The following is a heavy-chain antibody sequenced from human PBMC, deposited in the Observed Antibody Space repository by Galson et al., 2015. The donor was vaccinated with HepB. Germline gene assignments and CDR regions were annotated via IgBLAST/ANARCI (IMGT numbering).Heavy chain of an antibody. CDR1: GFTFSTYS. V-gene: IGHV3-21*01. Sequence: SLRLSCAASGFTFSTYSMNWVRQAPGKGLEWVSSITSTSSFIYYADSVKGRFTISRDNAKNSLYLQMNSLRAEDTAVYYCARGFGQPIVYYFDYWGQGTLVTVSS. D-gene: IGHD3-16*01. CDR3: ARGFGQPIVYYFDY. CDR2: ITSTSSFI. J-gene: IGHJ4*02.